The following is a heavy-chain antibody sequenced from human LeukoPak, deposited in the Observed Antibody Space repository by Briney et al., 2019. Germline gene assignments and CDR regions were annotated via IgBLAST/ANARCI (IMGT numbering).Heavy chain of an antibody. Sequence: GGSLRLSCAASGFTFSSYWMHWVRQAPGKGLVWVSRINSDGSSTSYADSVKGRFTISRDNSKSTVHLQMYSLRAEDTAIYYCAKSYGVGSTFIDYWGQGTLVTVSS. V-gene: IGHV3-74*01. J-gene: IGHJ4*02. CDR1: GFTFSSYW. D-gene: IGHD1-26*01. CDR2: INSDGSST. CDR3: AKSYGVGSTFIDY.